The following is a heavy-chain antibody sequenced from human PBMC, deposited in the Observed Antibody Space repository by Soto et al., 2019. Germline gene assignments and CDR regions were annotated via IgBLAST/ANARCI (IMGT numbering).Heavy chain of an antibody. Sequence: GSGPTLVNPTQTLTLTCTFSGFSLSTSEMCVSWIRQPPGKALEWLARIDWDDDKYYSTSLKTRLTISKDTSKNQVVLTMTNMDPVDTATYYCARTPYYDILTGYSYYFDYWSQGTLVTVSS. CDR3: ARTPYYDILTGYSYYFDY. V-gene: IGHV2-70*11. CDR2: IDWDDDK. D-gene: IGHD3-9*01. J-gene: IGHJ4*02. CDR1: GFSLSTSEMC.